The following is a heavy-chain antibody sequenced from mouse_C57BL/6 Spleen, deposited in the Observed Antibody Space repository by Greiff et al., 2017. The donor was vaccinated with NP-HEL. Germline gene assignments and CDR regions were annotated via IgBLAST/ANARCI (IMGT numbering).Heavy chain of an antibody. CDR2: IDPSDSYT. CDR3: ARAKAPTMCTRGFAY. V-gene: IGHV1-59*01. D-gene: IGHD2-10*01. J-gene: IGHJ3*01. CDR1: GYTFTSYW. Sequence: VQLQQSGAELVRPGTSVKLSCKASGYTFTSYWMHWVKQRPGQGLEWIGVIDPSDSYTNYNQKFKGKATLTVDPSYSTAYMQLSSLTSEDSAVDYWARAKAPTMCTRGFAYGGQGTLVTVSA.